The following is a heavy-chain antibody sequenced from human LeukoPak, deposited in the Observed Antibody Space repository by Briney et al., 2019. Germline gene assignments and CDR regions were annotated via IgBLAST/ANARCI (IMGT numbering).Heavy chain of an antibody. CDR1: GFTFSSYA. V-gene: IGHV3-15*01. J-gene: IGHJ4*02. CDR3: TTVVVVTGFDY. Sequence: GGSLRLSCAASGFTFSSYAMSWVRQAPGKGLEWLGRIKRRTDGGTTDYAAPVKGRFNISRDDSENTVYLQMNSLKTEDTAVYYCTTVVVVTGFDYWGQGTLVSVSS. D-gene: IGHD2-21*02. CDR2: IKRRTDGGTT.